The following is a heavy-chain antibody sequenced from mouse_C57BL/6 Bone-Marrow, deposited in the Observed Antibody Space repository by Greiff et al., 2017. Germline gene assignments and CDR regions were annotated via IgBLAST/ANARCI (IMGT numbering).Heavy chain of an antibody. J-gene: IGHJ3*01. CDR3: TEYYGSSGAY. Sequence: EVQLQQSGAELVRPGASVKLSCTASGFNIKDDYMHWVKQRPEQGLEWIGWIDPENGDTEYASKFQGKATITADTSSNTAYLQLSSLTSEDTAVYCCTEYYGSSGAYWGQGTLVTVSA. D-gene: IGHD1-1*01. CDR1: GFNIKDDY. CDR2: IDPENGDT. V-gene: IGHV14-4*01.